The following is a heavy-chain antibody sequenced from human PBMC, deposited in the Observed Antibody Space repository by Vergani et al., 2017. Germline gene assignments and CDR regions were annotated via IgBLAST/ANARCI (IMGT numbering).Heavy chain of an antibody. CDR1: GFTFSSYE. V-gene: IGHV3-48*03. J-gene: IGHJ6*02. Sequence: EVQLLESGGGLVQPGGSLRLSCAASGFTFSSYEMNWVRQAPGKGLEWVSYISSSGSTIYYADSVKGRFTISRDNAKNSLYLQMNSLRAEDTAVYYCAYYYYGMDVWGQGTTVTVSS. CDR3: AYYYYGMDV. CDR2: ISSSGSTI.